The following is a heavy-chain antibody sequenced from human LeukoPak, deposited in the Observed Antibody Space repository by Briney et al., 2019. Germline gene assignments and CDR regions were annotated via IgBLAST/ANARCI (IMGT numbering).Heavy chain of an antibody. J-gene: IGHJ3*02. CDR2: IYYSGST. D-gene: IGHD3-16*01. CDR1: GGSISSYY. CDR3: ARDPFYAFDI. V-gene: IGHV4-59*12. Sequence: PSETLSLTCTVSGGSISSYYWSWIRQPPGKGLEWIGYIYYSGSTYYNPSLKSRVTISVDTSKNQFSLKLSSVTAADTAVYYCARDPFYAFDIWGQGTMVTVSS.